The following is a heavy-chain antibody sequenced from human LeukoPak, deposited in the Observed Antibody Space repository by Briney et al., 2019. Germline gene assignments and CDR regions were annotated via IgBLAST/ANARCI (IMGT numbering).Heavy chain of an antibody. D-gene: IGHD6-6*01. V-gene: IGHV1-2*02. CDR2: INLNSGGT. CDR3: ARSRGSSGAFDI. CDR1: GYTFTSYD. J-gene: IGHJ3*02. Sequence: ASVKVSCRASGYTFTSYDINWVRQATGQGLEWMGWINLNSGGTNYAQKFQGRVTMTRDTSISTAYMELSRLRSDDTAVYYCARSRGSSGAFDIWGQGTMVTVSS.